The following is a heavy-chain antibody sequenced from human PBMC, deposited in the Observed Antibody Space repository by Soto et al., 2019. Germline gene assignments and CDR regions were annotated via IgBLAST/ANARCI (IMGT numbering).Heavy chain of an antibody. V-gene: IGHV4-59*01. D-gene: IGHD4-17*01. J-gene: IGHJ6*02. Sequence: QVQLQESGPGLVKPSETLSLTCTVSGGSISSYYWSWIRQPPGKGLEWIGYIYYSGSTNYNPSLKSRVTISVDTSKNQFSLKLSSLTAADTAVYYCATRAPGYGDYAWGPPDVWGQGTTVTVSS. CDR3: ATRAPGYGDYAWGPPDV. CDR2: IYYSGST. CDR1: GGSISSYY.